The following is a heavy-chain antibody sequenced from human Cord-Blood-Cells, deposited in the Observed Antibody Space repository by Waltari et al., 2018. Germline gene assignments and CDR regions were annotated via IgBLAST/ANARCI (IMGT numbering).Heavy chain of an antibody. CDR3: ARFQGAPVVIATDAFDI. CDR2: MNPNRCNT. Sequence: QVQLVQSGAEVKKPGASVKVSCKASGYTFTSYDINWVRQATGQGLEWMGWMNPNRCNTGYAQKFQGRVTMTRNTSISTAYMELSSLRSEDTAVYYCARFQGAPVVIATDAFDIWGQGTMVTVSS. CDR1: GYTFTSYD. V-gene: IGHV1-8*01. D-gene: IGHD2-21*01. J-gene: IGHJ3*02.